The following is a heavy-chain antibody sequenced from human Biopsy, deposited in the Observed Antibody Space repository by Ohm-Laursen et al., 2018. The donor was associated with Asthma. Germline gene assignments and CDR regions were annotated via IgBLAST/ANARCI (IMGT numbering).Heavy chain of an antibody. V-gene: IGHV4-4*02. CDR1: GGSIISSSW. CDR3: AKIYDRLVLYGMDV. J-gene: IGHJ6*02. D-gene: IGHD6-19*01. CDR2: IYHSGPT. Sequence: SDTLSLTCTVSGGSIISSSWWSWVRQTPGKGLKWIGEIYHSGPTNYNPSLKSRVTISVDKSKNQFSLKLTSVTAADTAVYYCAKIYDRLVLYGMDVWGQGTPVTVSS.